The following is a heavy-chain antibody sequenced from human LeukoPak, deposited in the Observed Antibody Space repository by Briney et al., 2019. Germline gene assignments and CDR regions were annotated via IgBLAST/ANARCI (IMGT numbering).Heavy chain of an antibody. CDR3: ARGGYSYGYSDY. J-gene: IGHJ4*02. Sequence: KTGGSLRLSCAASGFTFSSYSMNWVRQAPGKGLEWVSSISSSSSYIYYADSVKGRFTISRDNAKNSLYLQMNSPRAEDTAVYYCARGGYSYGYSDYWGQGTLVTVSS. V-gene: IGHV3-21*01. CDR2: ISSSSSYI. D-gene: IGHD5-18*01. CDR1: GFTFSSYS.